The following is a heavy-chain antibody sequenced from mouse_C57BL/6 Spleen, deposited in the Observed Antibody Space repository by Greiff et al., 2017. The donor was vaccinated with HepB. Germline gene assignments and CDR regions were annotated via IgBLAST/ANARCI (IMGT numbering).Heavy chain of an antibody. CDR2: INPGSGGT. D-gene: IGHD3-3*01. J-gene: IGHJ4*01. CDR3: AGGGTLYAMDY. CDR1: GYAFTNYL. V-gene: IGHV1-54*01. Sequence: QVQLQQSGAELVRPGTSVKVSCKASGYAFTNYLIEWVKQRPGQGLEWIGVINPGSGGTNYNEKFKGKATLTAEKSSSTAYMQLSSLTSEDSAVYFWAGGGTLYAMDYWGQGTSVTVSS.